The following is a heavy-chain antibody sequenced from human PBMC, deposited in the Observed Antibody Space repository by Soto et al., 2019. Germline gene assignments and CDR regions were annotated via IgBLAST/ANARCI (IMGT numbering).Heavy chain of an antibody. V-gene: IGHV3-74*01. CDR3: ARDPGRCSSTSCYARGPANWFDP. J-gene: IGHJ5*02. CDR2: INSDGSST. Sequence: PGGSLRLSCAASGFTFSSYWMHWVRQAPGKGLVWVSRINSDGSSTSYADSVKGRFTISRDNAKNTLYLQMNSLRAEDTAVYYCARDPGRCSSTSCYARGPANWFDPWGQGT. D-gene: IGHD2-2*01. CDR1: GFTFSSYW.